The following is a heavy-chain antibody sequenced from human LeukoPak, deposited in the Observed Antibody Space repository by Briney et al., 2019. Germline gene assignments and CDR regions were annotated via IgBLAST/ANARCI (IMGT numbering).Heavy chain of an antibody. V-gene: IGHV1-69*04. J-gene: IGHJ4*02. Sequence: GASVKVSCKASGYTFTSYGISWVRQAPGQGLEWMGRIIPILDIANYAQKFQGRVTITADKSTSTAYMELSSLRSEDTAVYYCARWAVAHYDSSGSLGYFDYWGQGTLVTVSS. CDR1: GYTFTSYG. CDR2: IIPILDIA. CDR3: ARWAVAHYDSSGSLGYFDY. D-gene: IGHD3-22*01.